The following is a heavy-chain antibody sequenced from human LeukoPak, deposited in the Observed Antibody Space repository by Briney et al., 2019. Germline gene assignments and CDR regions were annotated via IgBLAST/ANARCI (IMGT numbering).Heavy chain of an antibody. J-gene: IGHJ4*02. CDR1: GYTFTSYY. CDR3: ARGFVEDYYDSSGSPDY. CDR2: INPSGGST. D-gene: IGHD3-22*01. Sequence: ASVKVSCKASGYTFTSYYMHWVRQAPGQGLEWMGIINPSGGSTSYAQKFQGRVTMTRDTSTSTVYMELSSLRSEDTAVYYCARGFVEDYYDSSGSPDYWGQGTLVTVSS. V-gene: IGHV1-46*01.